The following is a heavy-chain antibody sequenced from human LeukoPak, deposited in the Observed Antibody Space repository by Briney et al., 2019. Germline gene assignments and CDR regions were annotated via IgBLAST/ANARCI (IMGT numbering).Heavy chain of an antibody. CDR1: GGSFSGYY. Sequence: SETLSLTCAVYGGSFSGYYWSWIRQPPGKGLEWIGEINHSGSTNYNPSLKSRVTISVDTSKNQFSLKLSSVTAADTAVYYCARCRGIAARIDYWGQGTLVSVSS. CDR2: INHSGST. CDR3: ARCRGIAARIDY. D-gene: IGHD6-6*01. V-gene: IGHV4-34*01. J-gene: IGHJ4*02.